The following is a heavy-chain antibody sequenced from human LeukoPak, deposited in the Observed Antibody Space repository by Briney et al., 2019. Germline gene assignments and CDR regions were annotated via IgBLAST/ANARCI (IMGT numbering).Heavy chain of an antibody. CDR1: GFTFGSYS. CDR2: ISCGGSYI. Sequence: GGSLRLSCAASGFTFGSYSMNWVRLAPGKGLEWVSSISCGGSYIDYADSVKGRFTLSRDNAQNSLYLQMNSLRAEDTAVYYCARGAQIVVAPAAQARPGPSGVDYWGQGTLVTVSS. V-gene: IGHV3-21*01. CDR3: ARGAQIVVAPAAQARPGPSGVDY. J-gene: IGHJ4*02. D-gene: IGHD2-2*01.